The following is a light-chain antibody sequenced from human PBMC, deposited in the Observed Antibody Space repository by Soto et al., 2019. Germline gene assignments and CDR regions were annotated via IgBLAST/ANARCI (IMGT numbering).Light chain of an antibody. J-gene: IGKJ4*01. V-gene: IGKV1-9*01. CDR2: AAS. Sequence: IQFTQSPSSLSASVGDRVAITCRASQGVSSYLAWYQQKPGKAPKLLIYAASTLQSGVPSRFSGSGSGTEFTLTISSLQPEDFATYYCQQLNSYPLTFSGGTKVDIK. CDR1: QGVSSY. CDR3: QQLNSYPLT.